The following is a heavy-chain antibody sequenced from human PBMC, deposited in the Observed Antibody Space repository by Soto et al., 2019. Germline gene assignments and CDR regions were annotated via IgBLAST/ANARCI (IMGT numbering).Heavy chain of an antibody. CDR2: INWNGGST. D-gene: IGHD2-2*01. CDR3: GRTDCSGSSCPIDY. Sequence: GGSLRLSSAAFGLTFEDYGMSWVRQAPGKGLEWVSGINWNGGSTGYADSVKGRFTISRDNAKHSLYLQMNSLRVEDTALYHCGRTDCSGSSCPIDYWGQGTLVTVSS. J-gene: IGHJ4*02. CDR1: GLTFEDYG. V-gene: IGHV3-20*01.